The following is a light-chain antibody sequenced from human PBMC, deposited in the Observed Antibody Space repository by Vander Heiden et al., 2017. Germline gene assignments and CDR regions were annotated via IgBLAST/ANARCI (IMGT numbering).Light chain of an antibody. V-gene: IGKV1-6*01. CDR1: QGISSD. CDR2: AAS. CDR3: QQDYSYPRT. Sequence: QMTQPPSSLSASVRDRVTITCRASQGISSDLDWYQQKPGKAPKLLIYAASSLQSGVPSRFSGSGSGTDFTLTISSLQPEDFATYYCQQDYSYPRTFGQGTKVEIK. J-gene: IGKJ1*01.